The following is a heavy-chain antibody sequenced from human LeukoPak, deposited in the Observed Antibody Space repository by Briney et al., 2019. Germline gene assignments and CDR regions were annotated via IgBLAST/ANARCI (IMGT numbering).Heavy chain of an antibody. CDR3: ARDFRLSTTSYFDY. CDR1: GFTFDDYG. V-gene: IGHV3-20*04. Sequence: TGGSLRLSCAASGFTFDDYGMSWVRQAPGKGLEWVAGINWNGGSTGYADSVKGRFTISRDNAKNSLYLQMNRLRAEDTAVYYCARDFRLSTTSYFDYWGQGTLVTVSS. CDR2: INWNGGST. D-gene: IGHD2/OR15-2a*01. J-gene: IGHJ4*02.